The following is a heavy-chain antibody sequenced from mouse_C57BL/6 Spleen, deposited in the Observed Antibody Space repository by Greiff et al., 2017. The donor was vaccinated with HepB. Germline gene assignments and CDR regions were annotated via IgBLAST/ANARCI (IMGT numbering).Heavy chain of an antibody. Sequence: EVKLQESGGGLVKPGGSLKLSCAASGFTFSDYGMHWVRQAPEKGLEWVAYISSGSSTIYYADTVKGRFTISRDNAKNTLVLQMTSLRSEDTAMYYCARRGGSLYYYAMDYWGQGTSVTVSS. V-gene: IGHV5-17*01. D-gene: IGHD6-2*01. CDR1: GFTFSDYG. CDR3: ARRGGSLYYYAMDY. CDR2: ISSGSSTI. J-gene: IGHJ4*01.